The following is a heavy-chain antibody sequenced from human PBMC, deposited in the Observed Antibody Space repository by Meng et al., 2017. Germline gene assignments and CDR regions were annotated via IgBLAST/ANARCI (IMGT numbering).Heavy chain of an antibody. V-gene: IGHV3-30*04. D-gene: IGHD6-19*01. Sequence: GESLKISCAASGFTFSSYVMHWVRQAPGKGLEWVAVISYDGSNKYYADSVKGRFTISRDNSKNTLYLQMNSLRAEDTAVYYCARDGIAVAADLDYWGHGTLVTVSS. CDR1: GFTFSSYV. J-gene: IGHJ4*01. CDR2: ISYDGSNK. CDR3: ARDGIAVAADLDY.